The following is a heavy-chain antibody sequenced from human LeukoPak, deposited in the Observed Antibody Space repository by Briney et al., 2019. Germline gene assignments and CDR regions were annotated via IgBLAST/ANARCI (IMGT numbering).Heavy chain of an antibody. CDR2: ISGSGGST. D-gene: IGHD2-2*01. J-gene: IGHJ3*02. V-gene: IGHV3-23*01. Sequence: GGSLRLSCAASGFTFSSYAMSWVRQAPGKGLEWVSAISGSGGSTYYADSVKGRFTISRDNSKNTLYLQMNSLRAEDTAVYYCAEQERSGSSQQDAFDIWGQGTMVTVSS. CDR3: AEQERSGSSQQDAFDI. CDR1: GFTFSSYA.